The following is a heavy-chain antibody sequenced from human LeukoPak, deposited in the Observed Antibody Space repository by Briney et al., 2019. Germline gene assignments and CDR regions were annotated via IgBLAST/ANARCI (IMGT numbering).Heavy chain of an antibody. Sequence: QPGGSLRLSCAASGFTFSSYGMHWVRQAPGKGLEWVAVISYDGSNKYYADSVKGRFTISRDNSKNTLYLQLNSLRAEDTAVYYCAKEHSSSYRFNFDYWGQGTLVTVSS. D-gene: IGHD6-6*01. V-gene: IGHV3-30*18. CDR1: GFTFSSYG. CDR3: AKEHSSSYRFNFDY. J-gene: IGHJ4*02. CDR2: ISYDGSNK.